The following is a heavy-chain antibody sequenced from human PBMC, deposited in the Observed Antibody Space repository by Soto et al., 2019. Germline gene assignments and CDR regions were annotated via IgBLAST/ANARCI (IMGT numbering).Heavy chain of an antibody. J-gene: IGHJ6*02. V-gene: IGHV1-18*01. CDR2: ISTYNGDT. Sequence: QVQLVQSGPEVRKPGASVKVSCEASGYTFTTSGISWVRQVPGQGLEWMGGISTYNGDTNSAQNSQRRVLMTADTSTGTAYMELMSLKSDDTAVYYCARQGSWPYYYYGLDVWGQGTIVTVSS. CDR1: GYTFTTSG. CDR3: ARQGSWPYYYYGLDV. D-gene: IGHD1-26*01.